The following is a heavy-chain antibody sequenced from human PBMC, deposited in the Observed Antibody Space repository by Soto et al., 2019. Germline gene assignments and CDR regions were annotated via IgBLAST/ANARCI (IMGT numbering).Heavy chain of an antibody. V-gene: IGHV4-34*01. Sequence: SETLSLTCAVYGGSFSGYYWCWIRQPPGKGLEWIGEINHSGSTNYNPSLKSRVTISVDTAKNQFSLKLSSVTAADTAVYYCARDRGLDRSSEKGYYSYGIDVWGQGTTVTVSS. J-gene: IGHJ6*02. CDR1: GGSFSGYY. D-gene: IGHD6-6*01. CDR2: INHSGST. CDR3: ARDRGLDRSSEKGYYSYGIDV.